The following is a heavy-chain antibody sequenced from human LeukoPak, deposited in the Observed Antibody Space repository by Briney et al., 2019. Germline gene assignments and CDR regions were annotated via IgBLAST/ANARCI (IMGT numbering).Heavy chain of an antibody. Sequence: SETLSLTCTVSGGSISSYYWSWIRQPPGKGLEWIGYIYYSGSTNYNPSLKSRVTISVDTSKNQFSLKLSSVTAADTAVYYCARVGATVVSKYYFDYWGQGTLVTVSS. J-gene: IGHJ4*02. D-gene: IGHD4-23*01. CDR2: IYYSGST. CDR3: ARVGATVVSKYYFDY. CDR1: GGSISSYY. V-gene: IGHV4-59*01.